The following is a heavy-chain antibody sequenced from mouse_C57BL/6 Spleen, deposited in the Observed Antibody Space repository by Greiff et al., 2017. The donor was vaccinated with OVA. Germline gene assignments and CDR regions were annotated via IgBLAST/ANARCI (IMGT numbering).Heavy chain of an antibody. V-gene: IGHV1-61*01. CDR2: IYPSDSET. D-gene: IGHD1-1*01. J-gene: IGHJ2*01. CDR1: GYTFTSYW. CDR3: ARRAPSFYYGSSLDY. Sequence: VQLQQSGAELVRPGSSVKLSCKASGYTFTSYWMDWVKQRPGQGLEWIGNIYPSDSETHYNQKFKDKATLTVDKSSSTAYMQLSSLTSEDSAVYYCARRAPSFYYGSSLDYWGQGTTLTVSS.